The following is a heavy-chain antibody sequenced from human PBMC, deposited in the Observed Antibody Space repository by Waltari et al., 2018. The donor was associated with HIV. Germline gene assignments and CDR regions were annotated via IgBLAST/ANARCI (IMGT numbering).Heavy chain of an antibody. Sequence: VQLVQSGAEVQKPGASVKVSCKASGYTFTSYAINWVRQPPAQCIEWMGWMNPKSGNTGYAQKFQGRVTMTRGSSINTAYMELSSLRSEDTAVYYCARVEMITFGGIIAPNWFDPWGQGTLVTVSS. V-gene: IGHV1-8*01. J-gene: IGHJ5*02. CDR3: ARVEMITFGGIIAPNWFDP. CDR2: MNPKSGNT. CDR1: GYTFTSYA. D-gene: IGHD3-16*02.